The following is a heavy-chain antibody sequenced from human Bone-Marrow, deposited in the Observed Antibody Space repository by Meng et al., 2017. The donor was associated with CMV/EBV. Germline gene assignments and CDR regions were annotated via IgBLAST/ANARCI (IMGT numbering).Heavy chain of an antibody. CDR2: INSAGSST. J-gene: IGHJ3*02. CDR1: GFTFSSYW. Sequence: GESLKISCVASGFTFSSYWMHWVRQAPGKGLVWVSRINSAGSSTIYADSVKGRFTISRDNAKNTLYLQMSSLRAEDTAVYFCARIQVWEGDAFDIWGQGTMVTV. V-gene: IGHV3-74*01. CDR3: ARIQVWEGDAFDI. D-gene: IGHD5-18*01.